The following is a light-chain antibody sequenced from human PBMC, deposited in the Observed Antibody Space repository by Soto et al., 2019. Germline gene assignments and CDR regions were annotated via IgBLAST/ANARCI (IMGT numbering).Light chain of an antibody. CDR3: QQLNSYPPT. CDR2: TAS. Sequence: DIQLTQSPSFLSASVGDRVSITCRASQGITSFLAWYQQIPGKAPKLLIYTASTLQSGVPPRFSGSGSGTEFTLTISSLQPEDFGTYYCQQLNSYPPTFGGGTRVAIK. V-gene: IGKV1-9*01. CDR1: QGITSF. J-gene: IGKJ4*01.